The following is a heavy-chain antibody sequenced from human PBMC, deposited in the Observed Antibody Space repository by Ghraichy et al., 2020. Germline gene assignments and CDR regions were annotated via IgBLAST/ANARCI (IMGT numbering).Heavy chain of an antibody. CDR3: ARTPDCSSTSCYPKTYYFDY. Sequence: SETLSLTCTVSGGSISSSSYYWGWIRQPPGKGLEWIGSIYYSGSTYYNPSLKSRVTISVDTSKNQFSLKLSSVTAADTAVYYCARTPDCSSTSCYPKTYYFDYWGQGTLVTVSS. J-gene: IGHJ4*02. V-gene: IGHV4-39*01. CDR2: IYYSGST. D-gene: IGHD2-2*01. CDR1: GGSISSSSYY.